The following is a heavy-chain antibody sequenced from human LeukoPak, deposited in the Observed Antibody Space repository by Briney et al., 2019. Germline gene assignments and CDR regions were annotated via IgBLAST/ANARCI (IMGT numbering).Heavy chain of an antibody. D-gene: IGHD3-22*01. J-gene: IGHJ3*02. CDR3: AREHSSGYYFDAFDI. CDR2: INPNSGGT. CDR1: GYTFTGYY. Sequence: ASVKVSCKASGYTFTGYYVHWVRQAPGQGLEWMGWINPNSGGTNYAQKFQGRVTMTRDTSISAAYMELSRLRSDDTAVYYCAREHSSGYYFDAFDIWGQGTMVTVSS. V-gene: IGHV1-2*02.